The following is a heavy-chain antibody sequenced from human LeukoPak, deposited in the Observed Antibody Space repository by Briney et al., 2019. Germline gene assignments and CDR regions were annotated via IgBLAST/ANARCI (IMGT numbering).Heavy chain of an antibody. V-gene: IGHV3-23*01. Sequence: GGSLRLSCAASGFTFSSYAMSWVRQAPGKGLEWVSAISGSGGSTYYADSVKGRFTISRDNSKNTLYLQMNSLRAEDTAVYYCAKDLPTYCSGGSCYGFFDYWGQGTLVTVSS. CDR2: ISGSGGST. D-gene: IGHD2-15*01. CDR1: GFTFSSYA. CDR3: AKDLPTYCSGGSCYGFFDY. J-gene: IGHJ4*02.